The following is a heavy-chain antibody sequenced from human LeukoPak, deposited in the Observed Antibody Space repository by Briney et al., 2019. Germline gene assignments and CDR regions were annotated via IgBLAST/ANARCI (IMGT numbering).Heavy chain of an antibody. V-gene: IGHV3-9*01. J-gene: IGHJ6*04. CDR2: ISWNSGSI. CDR3: ARGSHSPYYPGMDV. D-gene: IGHD2-21*01. CDR1: GFTFGDYA. Sequence: PGGSLRLSCAASGFTFGDYAMQWVRKAPGKGLEWVSGISWNSGSIGYADSVKGRFTVSRDNAKNSLYLQMNSLRAEDTALYYCARGSHSPYYPGMDVWGKGTTVTVSS.